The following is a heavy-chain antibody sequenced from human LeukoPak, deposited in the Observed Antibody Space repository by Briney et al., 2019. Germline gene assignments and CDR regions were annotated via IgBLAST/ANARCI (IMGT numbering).Heavy chain of an antibody. Sequence: SETPSLTCSVSGDSISSRNWWTWVRQTPERGLEWIGEIFHTGSTNYNPSVEGRVTISIDKSRNHFSLMLTSVTAADTALYYCARGMWFDTLFSAFDVWGQGTMVSVSS. D-gene: IGHD3-10*01. J-gene: IGHJ3*01. CDR1: GDSISSRNW. CDR3: ARGMWFDTLFSAFDV. V-gene: IGHV4-4*02. CDR2: IFHTGST.